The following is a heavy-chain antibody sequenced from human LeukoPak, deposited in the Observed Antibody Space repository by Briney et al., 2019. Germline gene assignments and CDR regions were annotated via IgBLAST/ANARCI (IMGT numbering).Heavy chain of an antibody. CDR2: ISGSGGST. D-gene: IGHD3-9*01. V-gene: IGHV3-23*01. CDR3: AKGSAHYDILTGYYGY. Sequence: GGSLRLSCAASGFTFNSYAMTWVRQAPGKGLEWVSAISGSGGSTYYADSVKGRFTITRDNSKNTLYLQMNSLRAEDTAVYYCAKGSAHYDILTGYYGYWGQGTLVTVSS. CDR1: GFTFNSYA. J-gene: IGHJ4*02.